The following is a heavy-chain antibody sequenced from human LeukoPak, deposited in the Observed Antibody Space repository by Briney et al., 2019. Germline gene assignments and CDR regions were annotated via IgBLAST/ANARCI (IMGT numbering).Heavy chain of an antibody. CDR2: IYYSGIT. CDR3: ARPLSLGYCSGGSCYGRGAWFDR. J-gene: IGHJ5*02. V-gene: IGHV4-39*01. D-gene: IGHD2-15*01. Sequence: SETLSLTCTVSGGSISNDNHYWGWIRQPPGKGLEWIGSIYYSGITYYNPSLKSRVTISVDTSKNQFSLNLSSVTAADTAVYYCARPLSLGYCSGGSCYGRGAWFDRWGQGTLVTVSS. CDR1: GGSISNDNHY.